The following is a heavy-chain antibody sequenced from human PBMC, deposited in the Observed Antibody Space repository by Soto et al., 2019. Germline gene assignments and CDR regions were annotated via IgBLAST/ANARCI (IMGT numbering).Heavy chain of an antibody. CDR1: GFIFSNHA. J-gene: IGHJ4*02. Sequence: PGGPLRPSCAASGFIFSNHAMSWVRQVPGKGLEWVSGISAGGNLIYYADSVRGRFTMSRDNSKNMLYLQMNSLRAEDTAVYFCAKRQGIGAAAKNFDFWGQGARVTVSS. CDR2: ISAGGNLI. V-gene: IGHV3-23*01. CDR3: AKRQGIGAAAKNFDF. D-gene: IGHD6-13*01.